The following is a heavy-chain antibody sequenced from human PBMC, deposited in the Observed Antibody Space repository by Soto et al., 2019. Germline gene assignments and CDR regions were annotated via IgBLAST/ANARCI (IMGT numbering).Heavy chain of an antibody. D-gene: IGHD3-10*01. CDR2: IIPIFGTA. CDR1: GGTFSSYA. J-gene: IGHJ6*02. Sequence: SVKVSCKASGGTFSSYAISWVRQAPGQGLEWMGGIIPIFGTANYAQKFQGRVTITADESTSTAYMELSSLRSEDTAVYYCARDQITMVRGVTVYYYYYGMDVWGQGTMVTVSS. CDR3: ARDQITMVRGVTVYYYYYGMDV. V-gene: IGHV1-69*13.